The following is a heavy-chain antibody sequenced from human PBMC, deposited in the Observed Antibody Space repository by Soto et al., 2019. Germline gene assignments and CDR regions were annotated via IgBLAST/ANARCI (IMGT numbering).Heavy chain of an antibody. Sequence: DSVKVSCKASGYSFTDYYIHWVRQAPGQGLEWMGMINPSGGGTTYAQSFQDRVTMTRDTSTSTVYMEMSSLRSEDAAVYFCARDSLLSGGNVSWFPAYWGQG. J-gene: IGHJ4*02. CDR2: INPSGGGT. CDR1: GYSFTDYY. D-gene: IGHD2-15*01. V-gene: IGHV1-46*01. CDR3: ARDSLLSGGNVSWFPAY.